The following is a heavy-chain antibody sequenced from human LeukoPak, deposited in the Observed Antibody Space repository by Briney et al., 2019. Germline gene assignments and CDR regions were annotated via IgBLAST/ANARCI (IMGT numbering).Heavy chain of an antibody. CDR1: GGSISSYY. J-gene: IGHJ3*02. Sequence: SETLSLTCTVSGGSISSYYWSWIRQPPGKGLEWIGYIYNSGSNYDPSLTSRVTILVDTPKNQFSLKLSSVTAADTAVYYCARHFGVVAFDAFDIWGQGTMVTVSS. CDR2: IYNSGS. D-gene: IGHD3-3*01. CDR3: ARHFGVVAFDAFDI. V-gene: IGHV4-4*09.